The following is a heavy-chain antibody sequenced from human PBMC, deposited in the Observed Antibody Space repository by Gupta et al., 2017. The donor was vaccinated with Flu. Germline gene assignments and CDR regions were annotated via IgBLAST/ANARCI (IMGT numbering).Heavy chain of an antibody. Sequence: RGWVRQAPGKGLGWVSLVSGSGGSTYYADSVKGRFTISRDNSKNTLYLQMNTLGAEDTAVYFCARTYCSTTSCYPYYFDYWGQGSLVTVSS. J-gene: IGHJ4*02. V-gene: IGHV3-23*01. CDR2: VSGSGGST. D-gene: IGHD2-2*01. CDR3: ARTYCSTTSCYPYYFDY.